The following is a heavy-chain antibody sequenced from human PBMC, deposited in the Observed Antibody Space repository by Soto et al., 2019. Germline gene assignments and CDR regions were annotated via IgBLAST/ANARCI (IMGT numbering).Heavy chain of an antibody. CDR1: GGTFSSYA. V-gene: IGHV1-69*13. Sequence: SVKVSCKASGGTFSSYAISWVRQAPGQGLEWMGGIIPIFGTANYAQKFQGRVTITADESTSTAYMELSSLRSEDTAVYYCARESEDLTSNFDYWGQGTLVTVSS. CDR3: ARESEDLTSNFDY. J-gene: IGHJ4*02. CDR2: IIPIFGTA.